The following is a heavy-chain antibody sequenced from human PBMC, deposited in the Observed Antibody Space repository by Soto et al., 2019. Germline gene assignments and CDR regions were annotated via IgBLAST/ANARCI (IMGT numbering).Heavy chain of an antibody. CDR3: AQTGYSSGWLFFGEFDP. J-gene: IGHJ5*02. Sequence: ASVKVSCKASGYTFTSYGISWVRQAPGQGLEWMGWISAYNGNTNYAQKLQGRVTMTTDTSTSTAYMELRSLRSDDTAVYYCAQTGYSSGWLFFGEFDPWGQGTLVTVSS. CDR2: ISAYNGNT. V-gene: IGHV1-18*01. CDR1: GYTFTSYG. D-gene: IGHD6-19*01.